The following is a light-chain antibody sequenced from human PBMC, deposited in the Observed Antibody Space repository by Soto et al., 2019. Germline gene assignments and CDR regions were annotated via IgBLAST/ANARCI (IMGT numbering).Light chain of an antibody. V-gene: IGKV3-11*01. CDR1: QSFRGL. J-gene: IGKJ5*01. CDR2: DAY. Sequence: EFVLTHSPVTLSLSPGERATLSCRASQSFRGLLAWYQQKPGQAPRLLIYDAYNRAPGIPPRFSGSGSGTDFTLTISSLEPEDSAVYYCQQRHMWPITFGQGTRLEIK. CDR3: QQRHMWPIT.